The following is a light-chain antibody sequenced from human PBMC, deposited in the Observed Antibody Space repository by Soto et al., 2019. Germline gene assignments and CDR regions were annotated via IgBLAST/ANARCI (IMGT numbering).Light chain of an antibody. J-gene: IGLJ1*01. CDR2: DDN. V-gene: IGLV1-51*01. CDR1: RSNIGRST. CDR3: GSWDSSLSAYV. Sequence: QSVLTQPPSTSGTPGQRVTISCSGSRSNIGRSTVNWYQQLPGTAPKVLIYDDNKRPSGIPDRFSGSKSGTSATLGITGFQTGDEADYYCGSWDSSLSAYVFGTGTKLTVL.